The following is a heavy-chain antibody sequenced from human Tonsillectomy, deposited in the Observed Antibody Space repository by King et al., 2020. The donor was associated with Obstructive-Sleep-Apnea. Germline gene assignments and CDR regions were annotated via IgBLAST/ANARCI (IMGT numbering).Heavy chain of an antibody. CDR3: AKDAYDFWSGYSRHYYYYGMDV. V-gene: IGHV3-33*06. D-gene: IGHD3-3*01. J-gene: IGHJ6*02. CDR1: GLTFSSYG. Sequence: VQLVESGGGVVQPGRSLRLSCAASGLTFSSYGMHWVRQAPGKGLEWVAVIWYDGSNKYYADSVKGRFTISRDNSKNTLYLQMNSLRAEDTAVYYCAKDAYDFWSGYSRHYYYYGMDVWGQGTTVTASS. CDR2: IWYDGSNK.